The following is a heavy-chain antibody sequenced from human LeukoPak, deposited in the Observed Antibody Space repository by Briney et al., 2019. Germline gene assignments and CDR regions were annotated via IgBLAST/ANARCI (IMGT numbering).Heavy chain of an antibody. CDR2: ISGSGGST. J-gene: IGHJ4*02. D-gene: IGHD3-22*01. CDR3: AKSGYDSSGYYPFDY. V-gene: IGHV3-23*01. Sequence: GGPLRLSCAASGFTFSSYAMSWVRQAPGKGLEWVSAISGSGGSTYYADSVKGRFTISRDNSKNTLYLQMNSLRAEDTAVYYCAKSGYDSSGYYPFDYWGQGTLVTVSS. CDR1: GFTFSSYA.